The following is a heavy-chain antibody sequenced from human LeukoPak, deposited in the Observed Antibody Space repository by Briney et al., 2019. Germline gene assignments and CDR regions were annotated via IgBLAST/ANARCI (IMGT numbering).Heavy chain of an antibody. D-gene: IGHD3-3*01. CDR1: GFTFSDYG. CDR3: AKIGRMYDFWTGYYEEEVDYMDV. Sequence: PGGSLRLSCAASGFTFSDYGMSWVRQAPGKGLEWVSGISDSGGNTKHADSVKGRFSVSRDNSKNTLYLQMKSLSAEDTAVYYCAKIGRMYDFWTGYYEEEVDYMDVWGKGTTVTVSS. CDR2: ISDSGGNT. V-gene: IGHV3-23*01. J-gene: IGHJ6*03.